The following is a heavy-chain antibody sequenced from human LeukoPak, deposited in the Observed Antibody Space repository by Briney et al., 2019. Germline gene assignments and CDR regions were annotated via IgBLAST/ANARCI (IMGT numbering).Heavy chain of an antibody. CDR2: ISGSGGST. J-gene: IGHJ6*02. CDR1: GFTFSSYA. V-gene: IGHV3-23*01. D-gene: IGHD6-19*01. CDR3: ARVPPTPGYSSGWRDYYYYGMDV. Sequence: GGSLRLSCAASGFTFSSYAMSWVRQAPGKGLEWVSAISGSGGSTYYADSVKGRFTISRDNSKNTLYLQMNSLRAEDTAVYSCARVPPTPGYSSGWRDYYYYGMDVWGQGTTVTVSS.